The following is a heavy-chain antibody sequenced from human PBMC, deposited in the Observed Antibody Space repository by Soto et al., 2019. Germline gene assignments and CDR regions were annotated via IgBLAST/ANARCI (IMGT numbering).Heavy chain of an antibody. CDR2: LSGGGANT. J-gene: IGHJ4*02. D-gene: IGHD5-12*01. Sequence: EVQLLESGGGLVQPGGSLRLSCAAYGFTFSTYSMAWVRQAPGKGLAWVSGLSGGGANTFYADSVKGRFTISVDNSKNTVYLQMNSLRVEYTAVYYCARWDGYGDEWGQGTLVTVSS. CDR1: GFTFSTYS. V-gene: IGHV3-23*01. CDR3: ARWDGYGDE.